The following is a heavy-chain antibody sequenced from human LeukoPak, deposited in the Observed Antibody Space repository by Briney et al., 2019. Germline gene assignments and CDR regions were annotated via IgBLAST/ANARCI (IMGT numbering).Heavy chain of an antibody. Sequence: SETLSLTCSVSGYSINSAYYWGWIRQPPGKGLEWIATVYHSGSAYYNPSLKSRVTISLDTSKNQCSLKLSSVTAADTAVYYCATRSAAIDYWGQGTLVTVSS. CDR2: VYHSGSA. V-gene: IGHV4-38-2*02. CDR3: ATRSAAIDY. J-gene: IGHJ4*02. D-gene: IGHD2-2*01. CDR1: GYSINSAYY.